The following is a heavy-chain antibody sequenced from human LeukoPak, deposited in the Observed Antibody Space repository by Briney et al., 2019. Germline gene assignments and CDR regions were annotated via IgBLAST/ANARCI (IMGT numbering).Heavy chain of an antibody. CDR3: ARDPPPYYFDY. Sequence: ASVKVSCKASGYTFTGYYMHWVRQAPGQGLEWMGWISPNSGGTNYAQKFQGRVTMTRDTSISTAYMELSRLRSGDTAMYYCARDPPPYYFDYWGQGTLVTVSS. CDR2: ISPNSGGT. J-gene: IGHJ4*02. CDR1: GYTFTGYY. V-gene: IGHV1-2*02.